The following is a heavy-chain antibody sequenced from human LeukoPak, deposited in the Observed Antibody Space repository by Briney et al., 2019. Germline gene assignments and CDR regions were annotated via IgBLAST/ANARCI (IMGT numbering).Heavy chain of an antibody. J-gene: IGHJ3*02. CDR1: GLTFSSYW. CDR3: ARDGQAFDI. CDR2: IKQDGSEK. V-gene: IGHV3-7*01. Sequence: GGSLRLSCAASGLTFSSYWMSWVRQAPGKGLEWVASIKQDGSEKYYVDSVKGRFTISRDNAKNSLYLQMNSLRAEDTAVYYCARDGQAFDIWGQGTMVTVSS.